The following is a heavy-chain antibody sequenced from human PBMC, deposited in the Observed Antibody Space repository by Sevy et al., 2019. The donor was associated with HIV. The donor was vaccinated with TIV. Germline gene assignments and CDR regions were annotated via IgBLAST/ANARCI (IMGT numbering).Heavy chain of an antibody. CDR2: IYYSGRT. CDR3: ATGSGYCSSTSCYGWFDP. CDR1: GGSIRSSSYY. V-gene: IGHV4-39*01. Sequence: SETLSLTCTVSGGSIRSSSYYWGWIHQPPGKGLEWIGSIYYSGRTYYNPSLKSRVTISVDTPKNQFPLKLSSVTAADTAVYYCATGSGYCSSTSCYGWFDPWGQGTLVTVSS. D-gene: IGHD2-2*01. J-gene: IGHJ5*02.